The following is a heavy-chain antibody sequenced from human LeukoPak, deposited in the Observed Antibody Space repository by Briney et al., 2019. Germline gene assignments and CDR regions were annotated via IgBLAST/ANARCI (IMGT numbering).Heavy chain of an antibody. Sequence: PGGSLRLSCAASGFAFTNYAMNWVRQAPGKGLEWVSAISGSADSTYYTDSVKGRFTISRDNSKNTVYLQMSNLRAEDTAVYYCGKGGYYNSHSEFRGQGTLVTVSS. CDR2: ISGSADST. D-gene: IGHD3-10*01. V-gene: IGHV3-23*01. CDR3: GKGGYYNSHSEF. CDR1: GFAFTNYA. J-gene: IGHJ4*02.